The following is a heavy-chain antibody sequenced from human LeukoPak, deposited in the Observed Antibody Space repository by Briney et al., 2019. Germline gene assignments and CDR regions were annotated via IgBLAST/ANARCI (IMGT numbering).Heavy chain of an antibody. CDR1: GGSISSYY. Sequence: PSETLSLTCTVSGGSISSYYWSWIRQPPGKGLEWIGYIYYSGSTNYNPSLKSRVTISVDTSKNQFSLKLSSVTAADTAVYYCARGEWELRGLTFDYWGQGTLVTVSS. J-gene: IGHJ4*02. CDR3: ARGEWELRGLTFDY. CDR2: IYYSGST. V-gene: IGHV4-59*01. D-gene: IGHD1-26*01.